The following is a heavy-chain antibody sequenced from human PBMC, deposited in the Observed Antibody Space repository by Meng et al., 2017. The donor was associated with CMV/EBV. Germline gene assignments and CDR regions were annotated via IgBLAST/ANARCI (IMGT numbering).Heavy chain of an antibody. CDR2: ISAYNDNT. D-gene: IGHD1-26*01. Sequence: ASVKVSCKASGYTFTSYGICWVRQAPGQGLEWMGWISAYNDNTNYAQRLQDRLTMTTDTSTSTAYMELRSLRSDDAAVYYCARGHGSVSYSYYYYGMDVWGQGTTVTVSS. V-gene: IGHV1-18*01. CDR1: GYTFTSYG. J-gene: IGHJ6*02. CDR3: ARGHGSVSYSYYYYGMDV.